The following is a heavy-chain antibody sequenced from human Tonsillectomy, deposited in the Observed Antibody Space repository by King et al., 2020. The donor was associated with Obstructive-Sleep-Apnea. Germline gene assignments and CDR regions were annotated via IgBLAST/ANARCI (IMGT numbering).Heavy chain of an antibody. Sequence: QLQESGPGLVKPSETLSLTCTVSGVSLTSSIYYWGWIRQPPGKGLEWIGSLSYSGTTYYNPSLKSRVTMSIDTSKSSFSVKLSSVTASDTAMFYCARHLQFSAFDIWGQGTMVTVSS. CDR2: LSYSGTT. D-gene: IGHD5-24*01. CDR3: ARHLQFSAFDI. CDR1: GVSLTSSIYY. V-gene: IGHV4-39*07. J-gene: IGHJ3*02.